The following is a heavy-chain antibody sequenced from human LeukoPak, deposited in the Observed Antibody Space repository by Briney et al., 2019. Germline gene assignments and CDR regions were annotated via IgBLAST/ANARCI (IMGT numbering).Heavy chain of an antibody. CDR3: ARGGVAIFGVVIIGTAHDAFDI. D-gene: IGHD3-3*01. CDR1: GGSISSSNW. V-gene: IGHV4-4*02. Sequence: PSGTLSLTCAVSGGSISSSNWWSWVRQPPGKGLEWIGEIYHSGSTNYNPSLKSRVTISVDKSKNQFSLKLSSVTAADTAVYYCARGGVAIFGVVIIGTAHDAFDIWGQGTMVTVSS. J-gene: IGHJ3*02. CDR2: IYHSGST.